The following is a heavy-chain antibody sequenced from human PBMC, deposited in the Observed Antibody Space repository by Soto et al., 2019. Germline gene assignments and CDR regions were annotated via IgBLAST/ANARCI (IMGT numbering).Heavy chain of an antibody. J-gene: IGHJ4*02. V-gene: IGHV3-23*01. CDR1: GFTFSSYA. Sequence: GGSLRLSCAASGFTFSSYAMSWVRQAPGKGLEWVSAISGSGGSTYYADSVKGRFTISRDNSKNTLYLQMNSLRAEDTAVYYCAKDTTYYYGSGSYYFAYWGQGTLVTVSS. D-gene: IGHD3-10*01. CDR3: AKDTTYYYGSGSYYFAY. CDR2: ISGSGGST.